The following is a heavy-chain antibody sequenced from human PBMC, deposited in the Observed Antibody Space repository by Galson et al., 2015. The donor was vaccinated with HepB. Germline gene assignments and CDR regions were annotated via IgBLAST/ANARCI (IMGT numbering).Heavy chain of an antibody. J-gene: IGHJ4*02. V-gene: IGHV3-23*01. CDR3: AKDGIMVANNPYHFHY. CDR1: GFTFTRYA. D-gene: IGHD2-15*01. CDR2: ITSSGGNT. Sequence: SPRLSCAASGFTFTRYAMTWVRQAPGKGLEWVPSITSSGGNTYYTDAVKGRFTIPRDNSKNTLSLQLNSLRVEDTAVYYCAKDGIMVANNPYHFHYWGQGTLVTVSS.